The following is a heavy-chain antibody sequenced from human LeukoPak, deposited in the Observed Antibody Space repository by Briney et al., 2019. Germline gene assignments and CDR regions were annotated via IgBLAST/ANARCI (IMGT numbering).Heavy chain of an antibody. Sequence: ASVKVSCKLSGYSLTKLSMHWVRQAPGKGLEWMGGFDPEDGETIYAQKFQGRVTMTEDTSTDTAYMELSSLRSEDTAVYYCAVEDSKYQLHQLPYWGQGTLVTVSS. CDR1: GYSLTKLS. CDR2: FDPEDGET. V-gene: IGHV1-24*01. J-gene: IGHJ4*02. CDR3: AVEDSKYQLHQLPY. D-gene: IGHD2-2*01.